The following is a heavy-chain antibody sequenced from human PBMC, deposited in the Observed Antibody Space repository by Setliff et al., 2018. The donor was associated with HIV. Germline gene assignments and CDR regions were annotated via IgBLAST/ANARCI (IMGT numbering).Heavy chain of an antibody. D-gene: IGHD3-22*01. CDR2: IYHTGKT. Sequence: TLSLTCSVSGGSISDNKYYWSWIRQPPGKGLEWTGSIYHTGKTYYNSALKNRLTISVDTSKNQFSLELSSVTAADTAVYYCARLGLYYYDSSGYVGGNFDYWGQGTLVTVSS. J-gene: IGHJ4*02. CDR3: ARLGLYYYDSSGYVGGNFDY. V-gene: IGHV4-39*01. CDR1: GGSISDNKYY.